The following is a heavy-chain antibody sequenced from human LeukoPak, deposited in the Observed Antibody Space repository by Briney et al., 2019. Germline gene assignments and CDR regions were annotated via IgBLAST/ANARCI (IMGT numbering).Heavy chain of an antibody. V-gene: IGHV3-7*01. CDR2: IKQDGSEK. J-gene: IGHJ4*02. CDR1: GFTFSSYW. Sequence: GGSLRLSCAASGFTFSSYWMNWVRQAPGKGLEWVANIKQDGSEKYYVDSVKGRFTVSRDNAKNSLYLQMNSLRVEDTAVYYCAKAQLAWDAANWGQGTLVTVSS. D-gene: IGHD6-13*01. CDR3: AKAQLAWDAAN.